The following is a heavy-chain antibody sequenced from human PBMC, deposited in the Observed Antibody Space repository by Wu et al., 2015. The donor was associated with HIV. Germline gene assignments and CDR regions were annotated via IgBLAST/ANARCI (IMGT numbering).Heavy chain of an antibody. CDR1: GYTFTNYD. V-gene: IGHV1-18*01. CDR3: ARDRDCTDTNCLSYYYMDV. CDR2: ISTYNGHT. Sequence: QVQLVQSGAEVKKPGASVKVSCKASGYTFTNYDISWVRQAPGQGLEWMGWISTYNGHTNYAQKVQGRVTMTTDTFTTTAYMELRSLRSDDTAIYYCARDRDCTDTNCLSYYYMDVWGKGSTVTVSS. D-gene: IGHD2-8*02. J-gene: IGHJ6*03.